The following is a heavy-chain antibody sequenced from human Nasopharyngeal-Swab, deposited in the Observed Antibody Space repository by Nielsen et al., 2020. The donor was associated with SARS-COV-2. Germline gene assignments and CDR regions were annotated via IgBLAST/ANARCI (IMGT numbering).Heavy chain of an antibody. Sequence: GGSLRLSCAASGFTFSSYEMNWVRQAPGKGLEWVSYISSSGSTIYYADSVKGRFTISRDNAKNSLYLQMNGLRAEDTAVYYCARVTTAAGYYYYYMDVWGKGTTVTVSS. CDR2: ISSSGSTI. V-gene: IGHV3-48*03. CDR1: GFTFSSYE. D-gene: IGHD1-1*01. CDR3: ARVTTAAGYYYYYMDV. J-gene: IGHJ6*03.